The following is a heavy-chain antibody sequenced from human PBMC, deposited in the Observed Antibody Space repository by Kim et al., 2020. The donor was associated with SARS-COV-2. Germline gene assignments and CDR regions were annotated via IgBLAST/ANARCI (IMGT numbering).Heavy chain of an antibody. CDR3: ARDYYCGGDCYLRGYFDY. D-gene: IGHD2-21*02. J-gene: IGHJ4*02. CDR2: ISSSSSTI. Sequence: GGSLRLSCAASGFTFSSYSMNWVRQAPGKGLEWVSYISSSSSTIYYADSVKGRFTISRDNAKNSLYLQMNSLRAEDTAVYYCARDYYCGGDCYLRGYFDYWGQGTLVTVSS. CDR1: GFTFSSYS. V-gene: IGHV3-48*04.